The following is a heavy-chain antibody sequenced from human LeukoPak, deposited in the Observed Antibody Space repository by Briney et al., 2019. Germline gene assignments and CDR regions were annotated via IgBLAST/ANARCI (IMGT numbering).Heavy chain of an antibody. CDR3: ARDQYGSGSYYNVGLDY. CDR2: IYHSGST. J-gene: IGHJ4*02. V-gene: IGHV4-4*02. CDR1: GGSISSSNW. D-gene: IGHD3-10*01. Sequence: PSETLSLTCAVSGGSISSSNWWSWVRQPPGKGLEWIGEIYHSGSTNYNPSLKSRVTISVDKSKNQFSLKLSSVTAADTAVYYCARDQYGSGSYYNVGLDYWGQGTLVTVSS.